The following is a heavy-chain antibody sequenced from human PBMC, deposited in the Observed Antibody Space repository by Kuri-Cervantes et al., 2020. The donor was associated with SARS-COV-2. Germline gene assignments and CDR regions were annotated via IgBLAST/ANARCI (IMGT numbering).Heavy chain of an antibody. Sequence: ASVKVSCKASGYTFTGYYMHWVRQAPGQGLEWMGWINPNSGGTNYAQKFQGWVTMTRDTSISTAYMELSRLRSDDTAVYYCARVSWMQLWHRYFDNWGQGTLVTVSS. V-gene: IGHV1-2*04. CDR2: INPNSGGT. CDR1: GYTFTGYY. CDR3: ARVSWMQLWHRYFDN. J-gene: IGHJ4*02. D-gene: IGHD5-18*01.